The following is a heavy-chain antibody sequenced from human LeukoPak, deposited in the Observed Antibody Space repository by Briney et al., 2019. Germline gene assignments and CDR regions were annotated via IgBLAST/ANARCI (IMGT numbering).Heavy chain of an antibody. CDR3: ARVTGYSSSSSYFDY. CDR2: IYHSGST. D-gene: IGHD6-13*01. J-gene: IGHJ4*02. V-gene: IGHV4-4*02. CDR1: GGSISSSNW. Sequence: SETLSLTCAVSGGSISSSNWWSGVRQPPGKGLEWIGEIYHSGSTNYNPSLKSRVTISVDKSKNQFSLKLSSVTAADTAVYYCARVTGYSSSSSYFDYWGQGTLVTVSS.